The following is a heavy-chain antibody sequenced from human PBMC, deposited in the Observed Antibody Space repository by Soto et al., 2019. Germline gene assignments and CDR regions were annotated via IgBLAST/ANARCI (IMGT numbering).Heavy chain of an antibody. CDR1: GGSFSGYY. V-gene: IGHV4-34*01. D-gene: IGHD4-17*01. J-gene: IGHJ2*01. Sequence: QVQLQQWGAGLLKPSETLSLTCAVYGGSFSGYYWSWIRQPPGKGLEWIGEINHSGSTNYNPSLKSRVTISVDTSKNQFSLKLSSVTAADTAVYYCARGGRDYRQNLLRGYFDLWGRCTLVTVSS. CDR3: ARGGRDYRQNLLRGYFDL. CDR2: INHSGST.